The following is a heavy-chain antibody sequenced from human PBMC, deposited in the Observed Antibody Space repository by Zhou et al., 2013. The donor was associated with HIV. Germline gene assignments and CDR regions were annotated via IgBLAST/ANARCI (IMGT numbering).Heavy chain of an antibody. CDR2: ISAYNGNT. CDR3: ARVGHCTGAKCYTVGWFDP. J-gene: IGHJ5*02. Sequence: QVQLMQSGAEVKKPGASVKVSCKASGYTFTNYGISWVRQAPGQGLEWMGWISAYNGNTNYTQKLQGRITMTTDTSTSTAYMELRSLRSDDTAVYYCARVGHCTGAKCYTVGWFDPWGQGTLVTVSS. V-gene: IGHV1-18*01. D-gene: IGHD2-8*02. CDR1: GYTFTNYG.